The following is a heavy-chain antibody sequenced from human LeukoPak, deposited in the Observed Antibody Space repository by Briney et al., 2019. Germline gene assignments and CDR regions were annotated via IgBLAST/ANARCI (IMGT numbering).Heavy chain of an antibody. CDR2: ISWNSGSI. D-gene: IGHD6-19*01. V-gene: IGHV3-9*01. Sequence: GVSLRLSCAASGFTFDDYAMHWVRQAPGKGLEWVSGISWNSGSIGYADSVKGRFTISRDNAKNSLYLQMNSLRAEDTALYYCAKGGGSGWSGFYFDYWGQGTLVTVSS. CDR1: GFTFDDYA. CDR3: AKGGGSGWSGFYFDY. J-gene: IGHJ4*02.